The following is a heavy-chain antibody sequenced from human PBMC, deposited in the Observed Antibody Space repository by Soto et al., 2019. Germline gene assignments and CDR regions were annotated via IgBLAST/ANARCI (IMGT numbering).Heavy chain of an antibody. D-gene: IGHD3-10*01. V-gene: IGHV1-18*01. J-gene: IGHJ4*02. Sequence: GASVKVSCKASGYTFTSYGISWVRQAPGQGLEWMGWISAYNGNTNYAQKLQGRVTMTTDTSTSTAYMELRSLRSDDTAVYYCARDGKLWFGELTIDYWGQGTLVTVSS. CDR3: ARDGKLWFGELTIDY. CDR2: ISAYNGNT. CDR1: GYTFTSYG.